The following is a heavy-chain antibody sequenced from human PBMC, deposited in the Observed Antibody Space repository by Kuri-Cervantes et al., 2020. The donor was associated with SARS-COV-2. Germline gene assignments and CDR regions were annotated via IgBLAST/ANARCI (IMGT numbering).Heavy chain of an antibody. D-gene: IGHD3-3*01. CDR2: INPNSGGT. J-gene: IGHJ4*02. V-gene: IGHV1-2*02. CDR1: GYTFTGYY. Sequence: ASVKVSCKASGYTFTGYYMHWVRQAPGQGLEWMGWINPNSGGTNYAQKFQGRVTMTRDTSISTAYMELSRLRSDDTAVYYCARGGPITIFGVDTKRFDYWGQGTLVTVSS. CDR3: ARGGPITIFGVDTKRFDY.